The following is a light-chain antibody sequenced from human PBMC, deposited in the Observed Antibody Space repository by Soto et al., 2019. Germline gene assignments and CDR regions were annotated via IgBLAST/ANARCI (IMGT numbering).Light chain of an antibody. Sequence: ATQLTQSPSYVFEFVGGGGKITCRASQGIGNDLDWYQQKPGKAPQLLIYAASSLQSGVPSRFSGSGSGTEFTLTISSLQPDDFATYYCQHYNSYSEAFGQGTRWIS. CDR3: QHYNSYSEA. V-gene: IGKV1-6*02. J-gene: IGKJ1*01. CDR1: QGIGND. CDR2: AAS.